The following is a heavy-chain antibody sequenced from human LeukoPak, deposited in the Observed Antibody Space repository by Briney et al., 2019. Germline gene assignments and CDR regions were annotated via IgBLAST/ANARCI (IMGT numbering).Heavy chain of an antibody. Sequence: GGSLRLSCAASGFTFSSYSMNWVRQAPGEGLEWVSYISSSSSTIYYADSVKGRFTISRDNAKNSLYLQMNSLRAEDTAVYYCARDIGDYFDYWGQGTLVTVSS. CDR1: GFTFSSYS. V-gene: IGHV3-48*01. D-gene: IGHD2-21*01. J-gene: IGHJ4*02. CDR2: ISSSSSTI. CDR3: ARDIGDYFDY.